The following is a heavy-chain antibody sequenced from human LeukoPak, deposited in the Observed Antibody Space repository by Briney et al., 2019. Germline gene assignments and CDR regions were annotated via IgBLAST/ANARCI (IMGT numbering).Heavy chain of an antibody. V-gene: IGHV3-23*01. D-gene: IGHD3-10*01. CDR1: GFTFNSYA. CDR3: AKDPMGGVIINFDY. CDR2: ISGSGGST. Sequence: GGSLRLSCAASGFTFNSYAMSWVRQAPGKGLEWVSAISGSGGSTYYADSVKGRFTISRDNSKNTLYLQMNSLRAEDTAVYYCAKDPMGGVIINFDYWGQGTLVTVSS. J-gene: IGHJ4*02.